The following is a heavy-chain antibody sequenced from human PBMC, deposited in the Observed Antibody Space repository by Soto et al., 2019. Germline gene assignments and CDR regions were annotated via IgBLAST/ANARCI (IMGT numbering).Heavy chain of an antibody. D-gene: IGHD3-10*01. CDR1: GFTFSSYS. J-gene: IGHJ4*02. CDR3: ARDKFGGYYGSGSFGYYFDY. Sequence: VQLVESGGGLVKPGGSLRLSCAASGFTFSSYSMNWVRQAPGKGLEWVSSISSSSSYIYYADSVKGRFTISRDNAKNSLYLQMNSLRAEDTAVYYCARDKFGGYYGSGSFGYYFDYWGQGTLVTVSS. CDR2: ISSSSSYI. V-gene: IGHV3-21*01.